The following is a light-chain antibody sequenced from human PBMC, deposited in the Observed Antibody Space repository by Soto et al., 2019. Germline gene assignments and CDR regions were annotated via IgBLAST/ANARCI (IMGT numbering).Light chain of an antibody. CDR1: SSNIGAGYD. CDR3: QSYDSSLSGPYV. CDR2: NNN. V-gene: IGLV1-40*01. J-gene: IGLJ1*01. Sequence: QAVVTQPPSVSGAPGQRVTISCTGSSSNIGAGYDVHWYQRLPGTAPKVLIYNNNNRPSGVPDRFSGSKSGTSASLAITGLHAEDEADYYCQSYDSSLSGPYVFGTGTKVTVL.